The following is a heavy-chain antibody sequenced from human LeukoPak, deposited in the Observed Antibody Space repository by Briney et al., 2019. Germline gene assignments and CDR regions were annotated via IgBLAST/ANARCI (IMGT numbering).Heavy chain of an antibody. D-gene: IGHD3-10*01. V-gene: IGHV3-53*01. CDR3: ARVDSYASGEIDY. CDR2: LYSGGDT. CDR1: GFAVSSNY. J-gene: IGHJ4*02. Sequence: GGSLRLSCAASGFAVSSNYMTWVRQAPGKALEWVSVLYSGGDTYYTDSVKGRFTISRDNSKNTLYLQMSSLRAEDTAVYYGARVDSYASGEIDYWGQGTLVTVSS.